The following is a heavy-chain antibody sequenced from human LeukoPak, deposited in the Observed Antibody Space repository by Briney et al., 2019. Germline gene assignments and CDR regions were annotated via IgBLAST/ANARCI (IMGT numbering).Heavy chain of an antibody. CDR3: AKDLGASSVAFFDY. D-gene: IGHD3-16*01. J-gene: IGHJ4*02. Sequence: TGGSLRLSCAASGFTVSSNYMSWVRQAPGKGLEWVSVIYSGGSTYYADSVKGRFTISRDNSKNTLYLQMNSLRAEDTAVYYCAKDLGASSVAFFDYWGQGTLVTVSS. CDR2: IYSGGST. CDR1: GFTVSSNY. V-gene: IGHV3-53*01.